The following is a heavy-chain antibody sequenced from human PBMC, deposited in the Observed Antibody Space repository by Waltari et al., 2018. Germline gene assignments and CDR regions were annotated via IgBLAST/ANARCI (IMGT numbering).Heavy chain of an antibody. J-gene: IGHJ6*02. D-gene: IGHD3-22*01. CDR2: ISSDGSST. CDR1: GLHLGSYC. V-gene: IGHV3-74*01. CDR3: ARDRPYYYDSSGHIYGMDV. Sequence: EVQLVESGGGLVQPGGSLRLPCAAAGLHLGSYCRTWVSHDIGKGLVWFSRISSDGSSTSYADSVKGRLTISRDNAKNTLYLQMNSLRAEDTAVYYCARDRPYYYDSSGHIYGMDVWGQGTTVTVSS.